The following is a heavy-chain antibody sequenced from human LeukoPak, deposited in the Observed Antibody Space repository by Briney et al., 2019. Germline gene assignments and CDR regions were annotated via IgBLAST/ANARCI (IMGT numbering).Heavy chain of an antibody. Sequence: GGSLRLSCAASGFPFTIYAMSWVRQAPGKGLEWVSSIGGSSTYYADFVKGRYTISRDTSKNTMDLQMNSLRAEDTAIYYCAKYRGFGDSYDSWGQGTLVTVSS. D-gene: IGHD3-10*01. CDR3: AKYRGFGDSYDS. CDR1: GFPFTIYA. CDR2: IGGSST. V-gene: IGHV3-23*01. J-gene: IGHJ4*02.